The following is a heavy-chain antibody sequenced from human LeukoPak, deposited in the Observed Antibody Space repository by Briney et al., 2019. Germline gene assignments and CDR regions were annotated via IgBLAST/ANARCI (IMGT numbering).Heavy chain of an antibody. CDR1: GFTFSIYS. CDR3: ARVPTGYSSAWYSFDY. D-gene: IGHD6-19*01. J-gene: IGHJ4*02. Sequence: PGGSLRLSCAASGFTFSIYSMNWVRQAPGKGLEWVSSINSDSSLMFYAESVKGRFTISRDNSENTLYLQMNSLRAEDTAVYYCARVPTGYSSAWYSFDYWGQGTLVTVSS. CDR2: INSDSSLM. V-gene: IGHV3-21*01.